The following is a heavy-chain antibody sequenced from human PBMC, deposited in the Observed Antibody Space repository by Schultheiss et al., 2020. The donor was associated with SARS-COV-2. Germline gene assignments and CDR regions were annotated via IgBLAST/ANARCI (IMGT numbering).Heavy chain of an antibody. V-gene: IGHV3-23*01. D-gene: IGHD1-26*01. CDR1: GFTFSSYG. Sequence: GGSLRLSCAASGFTFSSYGMHWVRQAPGKGLEWVSAISGSGGSTYYADSVKGRFTISRDNAKNSLYLQMNSLRAEDTAVYYCAKGVLGVGANYWGQGTLVTVSS. CDR2: ISGSGGST. CDR3: AKGVLGVGANY. J-gene: IGHJ4*02.